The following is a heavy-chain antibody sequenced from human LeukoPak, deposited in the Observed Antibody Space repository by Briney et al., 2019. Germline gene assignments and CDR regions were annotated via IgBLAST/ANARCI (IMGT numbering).Heavy chain of an antibody. CDR2: IYYSGST. CDR1: GGSISSYY. CDR3: ARAPWYYYGSGSYYLNWFDP. Sequence: PSETLSLTCTVSGGSISSYYWSWIRQPPGKGLEWIGYIYYSGSTNYNPSLKSRVTISVDTSKNQFSLKLSSVTAADTAVYYCARAPWYYYGSGSYYLNWFDPWGQGTLVTVSS. D-gene: IGHD3-10*01. J-gene: IGHJ5*02. V-gene: IGHV4-59*01.